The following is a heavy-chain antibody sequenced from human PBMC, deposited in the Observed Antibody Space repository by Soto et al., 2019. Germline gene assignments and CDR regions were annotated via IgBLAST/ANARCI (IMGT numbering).Heavy chain of an antibody. J-gene: IGHJ4*02. V-gene: IGHV4-34*01. Sequence: SETLSLTCAVYGGSFSGYYWSWIRQPPGKGLEWIGEINHSGSTNYNPSLKSRVTISVDTSKNQFSLKLSSVTAADTAVYYCARGERKDIVVVPAAQKAFDYWGQGTLVTVSS. CDR1: GGSFSGYY. CDR2: INHSGST. CDR3: ARGERKDIVVVPAAQKAFDY. D-gene: IGHD2-2*01.